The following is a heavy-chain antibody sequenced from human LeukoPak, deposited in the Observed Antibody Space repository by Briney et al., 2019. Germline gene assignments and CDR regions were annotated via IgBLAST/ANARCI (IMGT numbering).Heavy chain of an antibody. CDR1: GGTFSSYA. D-gene: IGHD3-9*01. CDR2: IIPILGIA. Sequence: GASVKVSCKASGGTFSSYAISWVRQAPGQGLEWMGRIIPILGIANYAQKFQGRVTITADKSTSTAYIELSSLISEDTAVYYCAREDDILTGPPVAFDIWGQGTMVTVSS. CDR3: AREDDILTGPPVAFDI. J-gene: IGHJ3*02. V-gene: IGHV1-69*04.